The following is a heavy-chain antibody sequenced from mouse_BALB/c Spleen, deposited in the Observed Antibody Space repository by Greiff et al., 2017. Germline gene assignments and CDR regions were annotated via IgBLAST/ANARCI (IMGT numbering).Heavy chain of an antibody. CDR3: VRHGLGAY. CDR2: IRSKSNNYAT. V-gene: IGHV10-1*02. CDR1: GFTFNTYA. J-gene: IGHJ3*01. Sequence: EVMLVESGGGLVQPKGSLKLSCAASGFTFNTYAMNWVRQAPGKGLEWVARIRSKSNNYATYYADSVKDRFTISRDDSQSMLYLQMNNLKTEDTAMYYCVRHGLGAYWGQGTLVTVSA. D-gene: IGHD4-1*01.